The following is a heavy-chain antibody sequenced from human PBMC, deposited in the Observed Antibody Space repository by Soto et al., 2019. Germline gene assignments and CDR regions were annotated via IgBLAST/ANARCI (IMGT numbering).Heavy chain of an antibody. CDR1: GFTVNNTA. V-gene: IGHV3-23*01. CDR3: AKGIDCGADCHSYDTFDI. D-gene: IGHD2-21*02. CDR2: FSGRSKST. J-gene: IGHJ3*02. Sequence: GGSLRLSCAASGFTVNNTAMTWVRQAPGKGLEWVSAFSGRSKSTYYATSVKGRFTISKDNSKNTLYLQMNSLRDEDTALYYCAKGIDCGADCHSYDTFDIWGQGTVVTVSS.